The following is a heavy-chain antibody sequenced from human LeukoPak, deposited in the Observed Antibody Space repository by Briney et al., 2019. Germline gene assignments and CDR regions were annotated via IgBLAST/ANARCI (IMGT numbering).Heavy chain of an antibody. CDR3: ARHLGRARSAFDI. CDR2: IYYSGST. CDR1: GGSISSYY. D-gene: IGHD2-15*01. Sequence: SETLSLTCTVSGGSISSYYWSWIRQPPGKGLEWIGYIYYSGSTNYNPSLKSRVTISVDTSKNQFSLKLSSVTAADTAVYYCARHLGRARSAFDIWGQGTMVTVSS. J-gene: IGHJ3*02. V-gene: IGHV4-59*08.